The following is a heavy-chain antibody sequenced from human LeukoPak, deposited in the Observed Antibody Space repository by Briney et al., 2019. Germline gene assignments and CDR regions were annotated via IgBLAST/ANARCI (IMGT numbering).Heavy chain of an antibody. CDR3: ARGQRGIFEPPNVPAAIFELAY. Sequence: ASVKVSCKASGYTFTSYYMHWVRQAPGQGLEWMGIINPSGGSTSSAQKFQGRVTMTRDMSTSTVYMELSSLRSEDTAVYYCARGQRGIFEPPNVPAAIFELAYWGQGTLVTVSS. J-gene: IGHJ4*02. CDR2: INPSGGST. CDR1: GYTFTSYY. D-gene: IGHD2-2*02. V-gene: IGHV1-46*01.